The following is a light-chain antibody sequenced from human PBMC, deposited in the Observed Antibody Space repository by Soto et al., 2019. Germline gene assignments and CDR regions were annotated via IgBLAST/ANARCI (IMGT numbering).Light chain of an antibody. CDR3: QQYNSYPWT. Sequence: DIQMTQSPSSVSASVGDRVTITCRAGQGIDTWLAWYQQKQGKAPKLLIYDASSLESGVPSRFSGSGSGTELTITITSLQPDDCETYYCQQYNSYPWTFGQGTKVDIK. CDR2: DAS. J-gene: IGKJ1*01. CDR1: QGIDTW. V-gene: IGKV1-5*01.